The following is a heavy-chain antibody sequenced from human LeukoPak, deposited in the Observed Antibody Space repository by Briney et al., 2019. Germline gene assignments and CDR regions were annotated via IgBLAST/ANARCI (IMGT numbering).Heavy chain of an antibody. J-gene: IGHJ4*02. Sequence: SETLSLTCTVSGGSISSYYWSWIRQPPGKGLEWIGNIYYSGSTIYNPSLKSRVTISVDTSKNQFSLKLSSVTAADTAVYYCARDGNDFWSGYSDYWGQGTLVTVSS. CDR3: ARDGNDFWSGYSDY. CDR1: GGSISSYY. CDR2: IYYSGST. D-gene: IGHD3-3*01. V-gene: IGHV4-59*12.